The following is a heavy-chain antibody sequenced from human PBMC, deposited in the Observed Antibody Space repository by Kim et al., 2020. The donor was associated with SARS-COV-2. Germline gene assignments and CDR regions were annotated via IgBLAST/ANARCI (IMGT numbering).Heavy chain of an antibody. J-gene: IGHJ4*02. CDR2: IKQDGSEK. D-gene: IGHD6-13*01. CDR1: GFTFSSYW. Sequence: GGSLRLSCAASGFTFSSYWMSWVRQAPGEGLEWVANIKQDGSEKSYVDSVKGRFTISRDNAKNSLYLQMNSLRAEDTAVYYCARSRGAAAAARDYWGQGTLVIVSS. CDR3: ARSRGAAAAARDY. V-gene: IGHV3-7*05.